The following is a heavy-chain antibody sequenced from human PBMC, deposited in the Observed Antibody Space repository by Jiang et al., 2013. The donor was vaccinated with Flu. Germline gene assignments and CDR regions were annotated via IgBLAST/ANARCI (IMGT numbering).Heavy chain of an antibody. J-gene: IGHJ6*02. CDR2: VDHSRST. CDR1: GGSLSGYQ. V-gene: IGHV4-34*01. CDR3: ARGEIVVSDSPAIQNSGLDV. D-gene: IGHD2-15*01. Sequence: LLKPSETLSLTCAVSGGSLSGYQWHWIRQSPGKGLEWIGEVDHSRSTKYNPSLKSRVTISIDMSKKQFALRLSSVTAADTALYYCARGEIVVSDSPAIQNSGLDVWGQGTTVAVSS.